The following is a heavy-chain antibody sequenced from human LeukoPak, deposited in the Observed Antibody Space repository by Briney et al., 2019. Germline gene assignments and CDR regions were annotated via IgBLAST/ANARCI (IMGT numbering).Heavy chain of an antibody. CDR2: IYTSGST. CDR3: ARLSGNLYYYYYYMDV. J-gene: IGHJ6*03. V-gene: IGHV4-4*09. D-gene: IGHD4-23*01. CDR1: GGSISSYY. Sequence: PSETLSLTCTVSGGSISSYYWSWIRQPPGKGLEWIGYIYTSGSTNYNPSLKSRVTISVDTSKNQFSLKLSSVTAADTAVYYCARLSGNLYYYYYYMDVWGKGTTVTVSS.